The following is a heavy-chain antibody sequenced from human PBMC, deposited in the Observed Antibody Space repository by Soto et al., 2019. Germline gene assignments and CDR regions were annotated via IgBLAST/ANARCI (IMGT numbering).Heavy chain of an antibody. D-gene: IGHD3-10*01. CDR1: GGSFSGYY. CDR2: INHSGST. Sequence: SETLSLTCAVYGGSFSGYYWSWIRQPPGKGLEWIGEINHSGSTNYNPSLKSRVTISVDTSKNQFSLKLSSVTAADTAVYYCARWTGRGVITKFDYWGQGTLVTVSS. CDR3: ARWTGRGVITKFDY. V-gene: IGHV4-34*01. J-gene: IGHJ4*02.